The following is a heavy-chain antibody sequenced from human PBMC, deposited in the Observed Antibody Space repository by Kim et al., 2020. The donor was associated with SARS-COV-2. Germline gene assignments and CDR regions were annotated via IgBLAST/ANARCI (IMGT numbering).Heavy chain of an antibody. CDR3: ARGQTYYDFWSGYYRDY. D-gene: IGHD3-3*01. CDR2: ISSNGGST. Sequence: GGSLRLSCAASGFTFSSYAMHWVRQAPGKGLEYVSAISSNGGSTYYANSVKGRFTISRDNSKNTLYLQMGSLRAEDMAVYYCARGQTYYDFWSGYYRDY. J-gene: IGHJ4*01. V-gene: IGHV3-64*01. CDR1: GFTFSSYA.